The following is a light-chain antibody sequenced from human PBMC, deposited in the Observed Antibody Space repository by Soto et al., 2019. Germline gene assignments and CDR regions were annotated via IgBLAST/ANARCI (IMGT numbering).Light chain of an antibody. CDR2: WAS. J-gene: IGKJ2*01. CDR3: QQYYSTPPYT. CDR1: QSVLYSSNNNNY. V-gene: IGKV4-1*01. Sequence: DIVMTQSPDSLAVNLGERASINCKSSQSVLYSSNNNNYLAWYQQKPGQPPKLLIYWASTRESGVPDRFSGSGSGTDFTLTISSLQAEDVAVYYCQQYYSTPPYTFGQGTKLEIK.